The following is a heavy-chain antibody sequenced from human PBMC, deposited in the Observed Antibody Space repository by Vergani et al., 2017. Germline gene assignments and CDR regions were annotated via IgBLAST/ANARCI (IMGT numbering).Heavy chain of an antibody. Sequence: QVQLQQWGAGLLKPSETLSLTCAVYGGSFSGYYWSWIRQPPGKGLEWIGEINHSGSTNYNPSLKSRVTISVDTSKNQFSLKLSSVTAADTAVYYRARAMGGYCSSTSCPFDYWGQGTLVTVSS. CDR3: ARAMGGYCSSTSCPFDY. J-gene: IGHJ4*02. CDR2: INHSGST. CDR1: GGSFSGYY. D-gene: IGHD2-2*01. V-gene: IGHV4-34*01.